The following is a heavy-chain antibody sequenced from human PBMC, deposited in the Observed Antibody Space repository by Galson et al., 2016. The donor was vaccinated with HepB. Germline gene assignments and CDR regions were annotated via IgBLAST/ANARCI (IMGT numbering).Heavy chain of an antibody. CDR3: IREDYGDYPVYYYYDGMDV. J-gene: IGHJ6*02. CDR2: INSDGSST. D-gene: IGHD4-17*01. V-gene: IGHV3-74*01. CDR1: GFPFSRYW. Sequence: SLRLSCAASGFPFSRYWMHWVRQAPGKGLVWVSRINSDGSSTIYADSVRVRFTISRDNAKDMLYLQMNSLRAEDTALYYRIREDYGDYPVYYYYDGMDVWGQGTTVSVSS.